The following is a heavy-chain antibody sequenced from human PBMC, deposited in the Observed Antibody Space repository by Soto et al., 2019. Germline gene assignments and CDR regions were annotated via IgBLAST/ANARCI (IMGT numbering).Heavy chain of an antibody. D-gene: IGHD5-18*01. V-gene: IGHV4-30-4*01. CDR1: GGSISSGNYC. CDR3: ARDLDTATYFDY. J-gene: IGHJ4*01. CDR2: IHYSGSS. Sequence: SETLSLTCTVSGGSISSGNYCWSWIRQPPGKGLEWIGFIHYSGSSYYNPSLKSRVTISVDTSKNQFSLKLDSVTAADTAVYYCARDLDTATYFDYWGHGTLVTVYS.